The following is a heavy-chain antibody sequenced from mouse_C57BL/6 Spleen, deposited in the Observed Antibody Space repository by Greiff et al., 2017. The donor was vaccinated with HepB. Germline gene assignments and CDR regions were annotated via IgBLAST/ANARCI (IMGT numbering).Heavy chain of an antibody. CDR1: GYSITSDY. CDR3: ARYPHYGSSWGYFDV. J-gene: IGHJ1*03. Sequence: EVKLMESGPGLAKPSQTLSLTCSVTGYSITSDYWNWIRKFPGNKLEYMGYISYSGSTYYNPSLKSRISITRDTSKNQYYLQLNSVTTEDTATYYCARYPHYGSSWGYFDVWGTGTTVTVSS. D-gene: IGHD1-1*01. V-gene: IGHV3-8*01. CDR2: ISYSGST.